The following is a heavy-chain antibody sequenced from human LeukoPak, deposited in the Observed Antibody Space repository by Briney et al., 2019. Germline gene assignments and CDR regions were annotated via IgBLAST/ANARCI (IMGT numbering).Heavy chain of an antibody. V-gene: IGHV3-13*01. J-gene: IGHJ4*02. D-gene: IGHD3-9*01. CDR1: GFTFSSYD. Sequence: PGGSLRLSCAASGFTFSSYDMHWVRQATGKGLEWVSAIGTAGDTYYPGSVKGRFTISRENAKNSLYLQMNSLRAGDTAVYYCARGRNYDILTGYHQFDYWGQGTLVTVSS. CDR2: IGTAGDT. CDR3: ARGRNYDILTGYHQFDY.